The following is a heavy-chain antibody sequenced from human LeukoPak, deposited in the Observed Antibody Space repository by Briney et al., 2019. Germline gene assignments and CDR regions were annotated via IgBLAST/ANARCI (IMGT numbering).Heavy chain of an antibody. CDR2: FYDSGSS. Sequence: SETLSLTCAVSGGSISHYYWSWIRQPPGKGLEWIGYFYDSGSSSDNPSLRSRLTLSMDTSKKQLSLKLSSVTAADTAVYYCATGRIYHGNEFWGQGILVTVSS. D-gene: IGHD3-10*01. J-gene: IGHJ4*02. CDR3: ATGRIYHGNEF. V-gene: IGHV4-59*08. CDR1: GGSISHYY.